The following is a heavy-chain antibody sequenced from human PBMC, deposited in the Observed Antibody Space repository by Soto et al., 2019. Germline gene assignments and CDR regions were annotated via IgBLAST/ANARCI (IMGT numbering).Heavy chain of an antibody. CDR3: AKDFLSSSWPQNDY. V-gene: IGHV3-23*01. D-gene: IGHD6-13*01. CDR1: GFTFSSYA. Sequence: GGSLRLSCAASGFTFSSYAMSWVRQAPGKGLEWVSAISGSGGSTYYADSVKGRFTISRDNSKNTLYLQMNSLRAEDTAVYYCAKDFLSSSWPQNDYWGQGTLVTVSS. CDR2: ISGSGGST. J-gene: IGHJ4*02.